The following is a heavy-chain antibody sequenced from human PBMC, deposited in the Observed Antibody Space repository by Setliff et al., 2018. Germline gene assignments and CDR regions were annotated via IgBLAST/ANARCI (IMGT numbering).Heavy chain of an antibody. CDR2: IYYSGGT. Sequence: PSETLSLTCTVSGGSISTKNYYWGWIRQPPGKGLEWIGNIYYSGGTYYSPSLKSRVTISVDTSENQFSLKLNSVTAEDTAVYDCAGGGGWIQLFDYWGLGTQVTVSS. J-gene: IGHJ4*02. V-gene: IGHV4-39*01. D-gene: IGHD5-18*01. CDR1: GGSISTKNYY. CDR3: AGGGGWIQLFDY.